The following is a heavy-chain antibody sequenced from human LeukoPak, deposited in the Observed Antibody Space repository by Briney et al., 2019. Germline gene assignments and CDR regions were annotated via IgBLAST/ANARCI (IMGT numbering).Heavy chain of an antibody. CDR2: IKQNGSEK. J-gene: IGHJ1*01. Sequence: GGYLRLSGAASEFTFSSYWMSWVRQAPGKGLEWVANIKQNGSEKYYVDPVKGRFTSSRDNAKNSPYLQMNSLRGEDTAVYYCARDGFSRGWYTYEYFQHWGQGTLVTVSS. CDR1: EFTFSSYW. V-gene: IGHV3-7*01. D-gene: IGHD6-19*01. CDR3: ARDGFSRGWYTYEYFQH.